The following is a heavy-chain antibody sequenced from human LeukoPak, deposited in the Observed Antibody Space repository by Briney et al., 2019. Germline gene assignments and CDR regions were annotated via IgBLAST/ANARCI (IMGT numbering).Heavy chain of an antibody. D-gene: IGHD5-24*01. V-gene: IGHV4-61*02. J-gene: IGHJ4*02. CDR2: IYTSGST. CDR3: ARDSFRGEMATPFARPFDY. CDR1: GGSISSGSYY. Sequence: SQTLSLTCTVSGGSISSGSYYWSWIRQPAGKGLEWIGRIYTSGSTNYNPSLKSRVTISVDTSKNQFSLKLSSVTAADAAVYYCARDSFRGEMATPFARPFDYWGQGTLVTVSS.